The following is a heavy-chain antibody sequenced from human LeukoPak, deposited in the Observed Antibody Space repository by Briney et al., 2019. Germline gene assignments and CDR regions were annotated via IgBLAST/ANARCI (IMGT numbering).Heavy chain of an antibody. CDR2: INPNSGGT. V-gene: IGHV1-2*02. J-gene: IGHJ5*02. CDR3: ARDASKREVNWFDP. CDR1: GYTFTGYY. Sequence: ALVKVSCKASGYTFTGYYMHWVRQAPGQGLEWMGWINPNSGGTNYAQKFQGRVTMTRDTSISTAYMELSRLRSDDTAVYYCARDASKREVNWFDPWGQGTLVTVSS. D-gene: IGHD1-26*01.